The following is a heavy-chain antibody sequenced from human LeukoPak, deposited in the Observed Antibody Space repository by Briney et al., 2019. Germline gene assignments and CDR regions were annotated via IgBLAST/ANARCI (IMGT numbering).Heavy chain of an antibody. J-gene: IGHJ4*02. CDR1: GYTFTSYD. V-gene: IGHV1-18*01. CDR3: AKDPPHSSGPNSPCFEF. D-gene: IGHD6-19*01. Sequence: ASVKVSCKASGYTFTSYDINWVRQATGHGLEWVGWISPYNDNTEYAQKFQGRVTMTTDTSTSTAYMELRSLRSDDTAVYYCAKDPPHSSGPNSPCFEFWGQGTLVTVSS. CDR2: ISPYNDNT.